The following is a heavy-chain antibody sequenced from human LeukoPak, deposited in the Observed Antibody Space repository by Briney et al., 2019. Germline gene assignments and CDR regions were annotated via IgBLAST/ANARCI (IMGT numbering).Heavy chain of an antibody. Sequence: GGSLRLSCAASGFTVSSNYMSWVRQAPGKGLEWVSVIYSGGSTYYADSVKGRFTNSRDNSKNTLYLQMNSLRAEDTAVYYCASLRGYYYDSSGSYFDYWGQGTLVTVSS. D-gene: IGHD3-22*01. CDR3: ASLRGYYYDSSGSYFDY. J-gene: IGHJ4*02. CDR1: GFTVSSNY. V-gene: IGHV3-66*01. CDR2: IYSGGST.